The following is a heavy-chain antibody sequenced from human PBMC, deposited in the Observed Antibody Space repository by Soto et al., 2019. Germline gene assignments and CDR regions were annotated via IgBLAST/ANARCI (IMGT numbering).Heavy chain of an antibody. Sequence: VKPSETLSXTCTVSGVSITSYYWXXXXXPAGKGLEWIGGIYSSGSTNYNPSLKSRVTMSIDTSKNQFSLKLSSVTAADTAVYYCACLYNWNGWSDYWGQGTLVTVSS. CDR2: IYSSGST. CDR3: ACLYNWNGWSDY. CDR1: GVSITSYY. J-gene: IGHJ4*02. D-gene: IGHD1-20*01. V-gene: IGHV4-4*07.